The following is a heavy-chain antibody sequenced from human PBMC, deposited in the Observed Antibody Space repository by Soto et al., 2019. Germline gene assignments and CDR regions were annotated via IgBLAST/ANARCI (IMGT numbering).Heavy chain of an antibody. D-gene: IGHD2-15*01. CDR2: INSDGSST. V-gene: IGHV3-74*01. Sequence: GGSLRLSCAASGFTFSSYWMHWVRQAPGKGLVWVSRINSDGSSTSYADSVKGRFTISRDNAKNTLYLQMNSLRAEDTAVYYCVRTSLVVAAATREDYWGQGTLVTVSX. CDR1: GFTFSSYW. J-gene: IGHJ4*02. CDR3: VRTSLVVAAATREDY.